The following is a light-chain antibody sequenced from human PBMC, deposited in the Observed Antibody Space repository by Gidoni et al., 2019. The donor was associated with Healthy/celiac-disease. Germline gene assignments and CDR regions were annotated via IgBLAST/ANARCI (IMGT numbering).Light chain of an antibody. V-gene: IGKV3-11*01. J-gene: IGKJ1*01. Sequence: EIVLTQSPAPLSLSPVERATPSSRASQSVSSSLACYQQKPGQAPRLLIFYASNRATGSPARFSGSGSGTDFTLTISSLEPEDFAVYYCQQRSNWPPWTFGQGTKVEIK. CDR2: YAS. CDR1: QSVSSS. CDR3: QQRSNWPPWT.